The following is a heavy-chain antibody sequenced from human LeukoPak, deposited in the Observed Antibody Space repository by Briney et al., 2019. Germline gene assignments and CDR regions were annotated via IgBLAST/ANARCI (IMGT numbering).Heavy chain of an antibody. CDR3: ARPGRYNNWFDP. J-gene: IGHJ5*02. CDR1: GGSFSGYY. V-gene: IGHV4-34*01. CDR2: INHSGST. D-gene: IGHD1-1*01. Sequence: SETLSLTCAVYGGSFSGYYWSWIRQPPGKRLEWIGEINHSGSTNYNPSLKSRVTISVDTSKNQFSLKLSSVTAADTAVYYCARPGRYNNWFDPWGQGTLVTVSS.